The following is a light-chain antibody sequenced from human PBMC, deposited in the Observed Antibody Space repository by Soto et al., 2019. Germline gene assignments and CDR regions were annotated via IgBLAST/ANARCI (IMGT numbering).Light chain of an antibody. Sequence: QSALTQPASVSGSPGQSITIACTGTNRDVGSYNLVSWYQQRPGEAPKLIISEVRNRPSGISYRFTGSKSGNTASLTISGLQAEDEADYYCSSYTGSSVVFGGGTKLTVL. CDR3: SSYTGSSVV. J-gene: IGLJ2*01. CDR2: EVR. CDR1: NRDVGSYNL. V-gene: IGLV2-14*01.